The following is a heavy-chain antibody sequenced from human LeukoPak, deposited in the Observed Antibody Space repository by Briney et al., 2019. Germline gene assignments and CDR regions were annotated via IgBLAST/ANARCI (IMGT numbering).Heavy chain of an antibody. CDR2: IYHSGST. D-gene: IGHD3-3*01. J-gene: IGHJ5*02. CDR3: ARLQLRFLEWLLVNSWFDP. Sequence: SETLSLTCAVSGYSISSGYYWGWIRQPPGKGLEWIVSIYHSGSTYYNPSLKSRVTISVDTSKNQFSLKLSSVTAADTAVYYCARLQLRFLEWLLVNSWFDPWGQGTLVTVSS. CDR1: GYSISSGYY. V-gene: IGHV4-38-2*01.